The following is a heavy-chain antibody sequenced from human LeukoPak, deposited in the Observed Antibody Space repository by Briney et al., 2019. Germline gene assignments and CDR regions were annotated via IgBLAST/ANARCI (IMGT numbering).Heavy chain of an antibody. CDR2: ISNDGNKK. CDR3: ARDPFHLLILSDH. CDR1: GFPFSTYA. D-gene: IGHD2/OR15-2a*01. V-gene: IGHV3-30-3*01. J-gene: IGHJ4*02. Sequence: GGSLRLSCAASGFPFSTYAMHWVRQAPGKGLEWVALISNDGNKKYYADSVKGRFTVSRDNSKNTLFLQMNSLRTEDTAVYYCARDPFHLLILSDHWGQGTLVTVSS.